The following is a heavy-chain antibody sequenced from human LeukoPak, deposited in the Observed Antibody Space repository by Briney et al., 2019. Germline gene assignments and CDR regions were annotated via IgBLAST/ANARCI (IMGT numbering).Heavy chain of an antibody. CDR3: AKGYYYYDSSGYFDY. V-gene: IGHV3-23*01. CDR1: GFTFSSYA. CDR2: ISGSGGST. J-gene: IGHJ4*02. Sequence: PGGSLRLSCAASGFTFSSYAMSWVRQAPGKGLEWVSDISGSGGSTYYADSVKGRFTISRDNSKNTLYLQMNSLRAEDTAVYYCAKGYYYYDSSGYFDYWGQGTLVTVSS. D-gene: IGHD3-22*01.